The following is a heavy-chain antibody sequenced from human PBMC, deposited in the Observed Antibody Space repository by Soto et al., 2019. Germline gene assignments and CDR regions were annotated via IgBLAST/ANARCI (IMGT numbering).Heavy chain of an antibody. CDR2: ILPVFGTA. CDR1: GGTVSSYA. CDR3: ARGPDSYCSGDCSCP. Sequence: QVQLVQSGAEVKKPGSSVKVSCKASGGTVSSYAITWVRQVPGQGLEWMGGILPVFGTANYAHKFQGRVTITVDESTTTAYMELRSLRSEDTAVYYSARGPDSYCSGDCSCPWGQGTHVTVSS. D-gene: IGHD2-21*02. J-gene: IGHJ5*02. V-gene: IGHV1-69*01.